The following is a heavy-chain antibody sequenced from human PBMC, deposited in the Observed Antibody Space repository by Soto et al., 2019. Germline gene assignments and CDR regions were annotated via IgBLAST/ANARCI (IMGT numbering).Heavy chain of an antibody. Sequence: GGSLRLSCAASGFTFSSYWMSWVRQAPGKGLEWVANIKQDGSEEYYVDSVKGRFTISRDNAKNSLYLQMNSLRAEDTAVYYCARDLAVVTWDAFDIWGQGTMVTVSS. CDR1: GFTFSSYW. V-gene: IGHV3-7*03. CDR3: ARDLAVVTWDAFDI. D-gene: IGHD2-15*01. J-gene: IGHJ3*02. CDR2: IKQDGSEE.